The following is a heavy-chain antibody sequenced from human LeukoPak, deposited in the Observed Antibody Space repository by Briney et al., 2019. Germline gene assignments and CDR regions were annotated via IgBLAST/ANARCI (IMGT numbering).Heavy chain of an antibody. J-gene: IGHJ4*02. CDR2: IYYSGST. CDR1: GGSISSYY. D-gene: IGHD1-26*01. CDR3: ARDLFVGAAQI. Sequence: SETLSLTCTVSGGSISSYYWSWIRQFPGKGLEWIGYIYYSGSTNYNPSLKSRVTMPLYTSKNQFSLKLSSVTAADTALYYCARDLFVGAAQIWGQGTLVTVSS. V-gene: IGHV4-59*01.